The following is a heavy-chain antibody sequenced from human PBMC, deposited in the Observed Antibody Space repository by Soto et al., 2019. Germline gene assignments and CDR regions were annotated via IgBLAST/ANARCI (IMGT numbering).Heavy chain of an antibody. D-gene: IGHD3-9*01. V-gene: IGHV3-30*18. CDR3: AKDRSTGYYLYYYYGMDV. J-gene: IGHJ6*02. CDR1: GFTFSSYG. CDR2: ISYDGSNK. Sequence: QVQLVESGGGVVQPGRSLRLSCAASGFTFSSYGMHWVRQAPGKGLEWVAVISYDGSNKYYADSVKGRFTISRDNSKNTLYLLMNSLRAEDTAVYYCAKDRSTGYYLYYYYGMDVWGQGTTVTVSS.